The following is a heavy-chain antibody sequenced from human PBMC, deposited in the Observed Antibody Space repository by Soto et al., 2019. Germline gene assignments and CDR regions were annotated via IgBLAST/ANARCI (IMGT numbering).Heavy chain of an antibody. J-gene: IGHJ1*01. CDR3: AKDGDFGKDVPTEYFEH. Sequence: EVNLLESGGGVVQPGESLRISCVGSGFTFKNYAMTWVRQAAGKGLEWVSGTTGSGANKHYADSVRGRFTISRDNSKKTLYLEMKSLRVEDTAVYYCAKDGDFGKDVPTEYFEHWGQCTLVTVSS. CDR2: TTGSGANK. CDR1: GFTFKNYA. D-gene: IGHD2-15*01. V-gene: IGHV3-23*01.